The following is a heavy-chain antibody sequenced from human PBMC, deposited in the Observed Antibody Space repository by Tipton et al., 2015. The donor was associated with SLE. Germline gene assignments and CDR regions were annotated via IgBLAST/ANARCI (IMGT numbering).Heavy chain of an antibody. D-gene: IGHD3-10*01. J-gene: IGHJ6*03. V-gene: IGHV4-59*08. CDR2: VYYSGTT. CDR3: VANYYGSEINFGYYLYVDV. CDR1: SGSITNYY. Sequence: TLSLTYTVSSGSITNYYWNWIRQSPGKGLEWIGYVYYSGTTNYNPSLKSRVTISVDTSKNQFSLQLDSVTAADTAVYYCVANYYGSEINFGYYLYVDVWGKGTTVTVSS.